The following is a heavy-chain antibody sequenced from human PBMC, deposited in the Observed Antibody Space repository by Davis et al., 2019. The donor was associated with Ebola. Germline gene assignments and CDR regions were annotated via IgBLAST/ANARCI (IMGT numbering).Heavy chain of an antibody. V-gene: IGHV3-23*01. Sequence: PGGSLRLSCAASGFTFSSYAMSWVRQAPGKGLEWVSAISGSGGSTYYADSVKGRFTISRDNSKNTLYLQMNSLRAEDTAVYYCARGGSRYDSSGYYYPLWYWGQGTLVTVSS. CDR2: ISGSGGST. D-gene: IGHD3-22*01. CDR3: ARGGSRYDSSGYYYPLWY. J-gene: IGHJ4*02. CDR1: GFTFSSYA.